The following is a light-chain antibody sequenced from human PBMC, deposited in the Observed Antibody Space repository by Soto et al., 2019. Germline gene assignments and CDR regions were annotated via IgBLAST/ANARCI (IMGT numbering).Light chain of an antibody. CDR2: EVT. V-gene: IGLV2-8*01. J-gene: IGLJ3*02. CDR1: SSDVGAYNY. CDR3: SSFASSNTCV. Sequence: QSVLTQPPSASGSPGQSVTISCTGTSSDVGAYNYVSWYQQHAGKAPKLVIYEVTKRPSGVPDRFSGSKSANTASLTVSGLQAEDEADYYCSSFASSNTCVFGVGTQLTVL.